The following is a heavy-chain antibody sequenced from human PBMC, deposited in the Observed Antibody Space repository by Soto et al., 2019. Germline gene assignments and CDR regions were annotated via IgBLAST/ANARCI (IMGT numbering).Heavy chain of an antibody. CDR3: ARSGVTGIVIPSHWFDP. V-gene: IGHV4-30-4*01. D-gene: IGHD2-21*02. Sequence: SETLSLTCTVSGGSISSGDYYWSWIRQSPGRGLEWIGCISSSGSTYYNPALNNRISLSLDTSQNQFSLKLLSVTAADTAIYYCARSGVTGIVIPSHWFDPWGQGTLVTVSS. CDR1: GGSISSGDYY. CDR2: ISSSGST. J-gene: IGHJ5*02.